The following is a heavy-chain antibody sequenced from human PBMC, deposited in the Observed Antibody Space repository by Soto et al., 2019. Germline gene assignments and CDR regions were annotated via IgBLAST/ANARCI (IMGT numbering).Heavy chain of an antibody. CDR1: GGTFSSNA. D-gene: IGHD3-10*01. Sequence: SVKVSCKASGGTFSSNAISWVRQAPGQGLEWMGGIIPIFGTANYAQKFQGRVTITADESTSTAYMELSSLRSEDTAVYYCARNHYYYGSGNYYYFDYWGQGTLVTVSS. CDR3: ARNHYYYGSGNYYYFDY. CDR2: IIPIFGTA. J-gene: IGHJ4*02. V-gene: IGHV1-69*13.